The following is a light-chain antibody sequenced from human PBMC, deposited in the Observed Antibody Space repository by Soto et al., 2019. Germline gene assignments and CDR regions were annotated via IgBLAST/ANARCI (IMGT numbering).Light chain of an antibody. CDR1: SGDVGGYNY. Sequence: QSALTHPPSASGSPGQSVTISCTGTSGDVGGYNYVSWYQQHPGKAPKLMIYEVSKRPSGVPDRFSGSKSDNTASLTVSGLQAEDEADYYGSSYAGSNNLRVFGSGTKVTVL. CDR3: SSYAGSNNLRV. V-gene: IGLV2-8*01. CDR2: EVS. J-gene: IGLJ1*01.